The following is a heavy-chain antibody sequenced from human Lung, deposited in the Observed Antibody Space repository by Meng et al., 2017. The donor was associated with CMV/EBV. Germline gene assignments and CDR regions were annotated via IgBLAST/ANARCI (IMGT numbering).Heavy chain of an antibody. CDR2: IKSDESST. CDR1: GLTLSSYW. J-gene: IGHJ6*02. V-gene: IGHV3-74*01. D-gene: IGHD3-3*01. CDR3: AKVFDYDFWSGYYTNGMDV. Sequence: ESXKIPRPALGLTLSSYWMHWDRQAPGKGPVWVSRIKSDESSTSYADSVKGRFTISRDNAKNTLYLQMNSLRAEDTAVYYCAKVFDYDFWSGYYTNGMDVWGQGXTVTVSS.